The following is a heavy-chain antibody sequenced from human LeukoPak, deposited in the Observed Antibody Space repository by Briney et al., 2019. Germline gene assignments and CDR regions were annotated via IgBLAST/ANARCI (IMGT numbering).Heavy chain of an antibody. J-gene: IGHJ4*02. Sequence: PGGSLRLSCAASGFTFSSYGMHWVRQAPGKGLEWVAVIWYDGSNKYYADSVKGRFTISRDISNNTLFLQMNSLRAEDTAVYYCARGGRSSGYPFDYWGQGTLVTVSS. CDR3: ARGGRSSGYPFDY. V-gene: IGHV3-33*01. D-gene: IGHD3-22*01. CDR1: GFTFSSYG. CDR2: IWYDGSNK.